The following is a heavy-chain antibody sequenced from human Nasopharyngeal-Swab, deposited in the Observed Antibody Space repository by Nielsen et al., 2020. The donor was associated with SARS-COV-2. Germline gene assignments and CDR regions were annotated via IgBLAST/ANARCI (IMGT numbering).Heavy chain of an antibody. CDR2: ISYDGSNK. Sequence: GESLKISCAASGFTFSTFGMHWVRQAPGKGLEWVALISYDGSNKYYADSVKGRFTISRDNAKNSLYLQMNSLRAEDTTVYYCARDGLDYDFWSAYFMDVWGQGTTVTVSS. D-gene: IGHD3-3*01. CDR1: GFTFSTFG. CDR3: ARDGLDYDFWSAYFMDV. J-gene: IGHJ6*02. V-gene: IGHV3-30*03.